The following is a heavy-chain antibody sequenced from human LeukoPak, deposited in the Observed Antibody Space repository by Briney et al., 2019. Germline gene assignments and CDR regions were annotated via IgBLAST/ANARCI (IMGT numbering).Heavy chain of an antibody. J-gene: IGHJ6*04. CDR3: ARDSQPFGSGSYYYYYYGMDV. CDR2: ISYDGSNK. CDR1: GFTFSSYA. V-gene: IGHV3-30*04. D-gene: IGHD3-10*01. Sequence: GRSLRLSCAASGFTFSSYAMHWVRQAPGKGLEWVAVISYDGSNKYYADSVKGRFTISRDNSKNTLYLQMNSLRAEDTAVYYCARDSQPFGSGSYYYYYYGMDVWGKGTTVTVSS.